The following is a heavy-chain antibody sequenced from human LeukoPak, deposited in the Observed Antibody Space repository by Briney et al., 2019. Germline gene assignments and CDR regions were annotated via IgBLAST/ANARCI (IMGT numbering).Heavy chain of an antibody. Sequence: GGSLRLSCAASGFTFSSYAMSWVRQAPGKGLEWVSSIYSGGSTYYTDSVKGRFTISRDISKNTLYLQMNSLRAENTAVYYCAKVPYSGSYLFFDYWGQGTLVTVSS. D-gene: IGHD1-26*01. J-gene: IGHJ4*02. CDR1: GFTFSSYA. CDR2: IYSGGST. V-gene: IGHV3-23*03. CDR3: AKVPYSGSYLFFDY.